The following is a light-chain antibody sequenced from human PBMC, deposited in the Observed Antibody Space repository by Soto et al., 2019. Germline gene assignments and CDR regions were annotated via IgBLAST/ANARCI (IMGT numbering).Light chain of an antibody. CDR1: SSDVGGYIY. CDR2: DVS. J-gene: IGLJ1*01. CDR3: SSYTSSSTPYV. Sequence: QSVLTQPASVSGSPGQSITISCTGTSSDVGGYIYVSWYQHHPGKAPKLMIYDVSNLPSGVSNRFSGSKSGNTASLTISGLQAEDEAVYYCSSYTSSSTPYVFGTGTKVTVL. V-gene: IGLV2-14*03.